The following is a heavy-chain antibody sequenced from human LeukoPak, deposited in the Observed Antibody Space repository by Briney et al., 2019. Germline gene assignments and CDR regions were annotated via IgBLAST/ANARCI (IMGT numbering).Heavy chain of an antibody. CDR3: ARVGVLRQLASSDYYYMDV. CDR2: IYYSGST. D-gene: IGHD6-13*01. Sequence: SETLSLTCTVSGGSISSSSYYWGWIRQPPGKGLEWIGSIYYSGSTYYNPSLKSRVTISVDTSKNQFSLKLSSVTAADTAVYYCARVGVLRQLASSDYYYMDVWGKGTTVTVSS. J-gene: IGHJ6*03. CDR1: GGSISSSSYY. V-gene: IGHV4-39*07.